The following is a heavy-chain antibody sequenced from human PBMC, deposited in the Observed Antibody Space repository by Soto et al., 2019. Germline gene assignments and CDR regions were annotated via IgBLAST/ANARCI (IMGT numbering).Heavy chain of an antibody. Sequence: SVKGSCKASGGTFSSYAISWVRQAPGQGREWMGEIIPIFGTANYAQKFQGRVTITADESTSTAYMELSSLRSEDTAVYYCARDRGPSSGYYPYWFDPWGQGTLVTVSS. CDR2: IIPIFGTA. CDR3: ARDRGPSSGYYPYWFDP. V-gene: IGHV1-69*13. CDR1: GGTFSSYA. D-gene: IGHD3-22*01. J-gene: IGHJ5*02.